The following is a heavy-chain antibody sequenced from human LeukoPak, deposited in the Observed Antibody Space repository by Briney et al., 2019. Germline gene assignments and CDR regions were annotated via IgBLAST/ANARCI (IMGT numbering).Heavy chain of an antibody. CDR1: GGSISSYY. D-gene: IGHD3-10*01. J-gene: IGHJ6*03. CDR3: ARVPPYYYGSGSYNPAYYYYCYMDV. V-gene: IGHV4-59*01. CDR2: IYYSGST. Sequence: PSETLSLTCTVSGGSISSYYWSWIRQPPGKGLEWIGYIYYSGSTNYNPSLRSRVTISVDTSKNQFSLKLSSVTAADTAVYYCARVPPYYYGSGSYNPAYYYYCYMDVWGKGTTVTVSS.